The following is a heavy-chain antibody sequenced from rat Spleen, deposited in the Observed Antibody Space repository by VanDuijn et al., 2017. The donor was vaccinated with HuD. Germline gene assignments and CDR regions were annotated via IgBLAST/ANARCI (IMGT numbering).Heavy chain of an antibody. CDR2: IWGDGST. V-gene: IGHV2-32*01. J-gene: IGHJ3*01. CDR3: ARGGLWFAY. CDR1: GFSLTSYH. Sequence: QVQLKESGPGLVKPSETLSLTCTVSGFSLTSYHVSWGRQPPGKGLEWMGVIWGDGSTAYNSALKSRLSISRDASKSQVFLKMSSLKTEDTATYYCARGGLWFAYWGHGTLVTVSS.